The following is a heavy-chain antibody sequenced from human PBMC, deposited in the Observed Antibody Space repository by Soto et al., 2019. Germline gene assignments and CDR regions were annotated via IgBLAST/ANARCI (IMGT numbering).Heavy chain of an antibody. V-gene: IGHV5-51*01. J-gene: IGHJ4*02. CDR1: GYNFANYW. Sequence: EVQLVQSAAEVKKPGESLKISCKSSGYNFANYWIGWVRQMPGKGLEWMGIIYAGDSAARYSPSFQGQVTISVDKSISTAYLQWSSLRASDTAMYYCAKLDSTSEQWLVAFDYWGQGTEVTVSS. D-gene: IGHD6-19*01. CDR3: AKLDSTSEQWLVAFDY. CDR2: IYAGDSAA.